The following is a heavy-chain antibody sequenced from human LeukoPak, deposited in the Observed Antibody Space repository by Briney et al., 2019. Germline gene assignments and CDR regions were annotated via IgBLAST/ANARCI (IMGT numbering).Heavy chain of an antibody. D-gene: IGHD3-22*01. CDR2: ISGSGGST. CDR1: GYTFSSYA. CDR3: ARGSSYYEGSGYYYAFDY. V-gene: IGHV3-23*01. J-gene: IGHJ4*02. Sequence: GGSLRLSCAASGYTFSSYAMSWVRQAPGKGLEWVSAISGSGGSTYYADSVKGRFTIARGNSKNTLYLQMNSLRAEDTAEYYCARGSSYYEGSGYYYAFDYWGQGTLVTVSS.